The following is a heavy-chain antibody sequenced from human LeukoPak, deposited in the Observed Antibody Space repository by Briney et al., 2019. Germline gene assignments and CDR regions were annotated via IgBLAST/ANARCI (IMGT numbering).Heavy chain of an antibody. CDR3: ARGGPPGYYYDYYMDV. Sequence: SETLSLTCGVSGGSLSSGNWWSWVRQPPGKGLEWIGEIFHSGSTNFNPSLKSRVTISVDASKNQFSLKMSSVTAADTAVYFCARGGPPGYYYDYYMDVWGKGTTVTISS. CDR2: IFHSGST. J-gene: IGHJ6*03. CDR1: GGSLSSGNW. V-gene: IGHV4-4*02.